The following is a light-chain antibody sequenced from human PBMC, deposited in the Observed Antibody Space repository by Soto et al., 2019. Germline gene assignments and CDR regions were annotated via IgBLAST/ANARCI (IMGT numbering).Light chain of an antibody. V-gene: IGKV3-15*01. CDR3: QQYNNWPRT. Sequence: EIMMTQSPATLSVSPGERATLSRRASQSISGNLAWYQQKPGQAPGLLIYAASTRATGIPARFSGSGSGTEFTLTISSLQSEDFAVYYCQQYNNWPRTFGQGTKVEIK. J-gene: IGKJ1*01. CDR2: AAS. CDR1: QSISGN.